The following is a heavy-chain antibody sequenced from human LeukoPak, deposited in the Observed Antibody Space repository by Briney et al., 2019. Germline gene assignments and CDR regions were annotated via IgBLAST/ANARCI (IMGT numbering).Heavy chain of an antibody. J-gene: IGHJ4*02. CDR3: AKDRSIGRMVAAQY. CDR2: ISGCGGST. Sequence: GGSLRLSCAASGFTFSSYAMSWVRQAPGEGLEWVSAISGCGGSTYYADSVKGRFTISRDNSKNTLYLQMNSLRAEDTAVYYCAKDRSIGRMVAAQYWGQGNLDTVSP. D-gene: IGHD2-15*01. CDR1: GFTFSSYA. V-gene: IGHV3-23*01.